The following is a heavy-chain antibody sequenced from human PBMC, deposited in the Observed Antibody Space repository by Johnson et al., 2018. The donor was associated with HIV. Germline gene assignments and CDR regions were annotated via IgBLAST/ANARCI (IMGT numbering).Heavy chain of an antibody. CDR3: AKDVGNFWPDAFDI. V-gene: IGHV3-30*02. CDR2: IYYDGIKK. CDR1: GFTFSGYG. D-gene: IGHD1-26*01. Sequence: QVQLLESGGGLVQPGGSLRLSCAASGFTFSGYGMHWVRQSPGRGLEWVAFIYYDGIKKYYADSVRGRLTISRDNSKNTVYLQMSSLRAEDTAVYYCAKDVGNFWPDAFDIWGQGTMVTVSS. J-gene: IGHJ3*02.